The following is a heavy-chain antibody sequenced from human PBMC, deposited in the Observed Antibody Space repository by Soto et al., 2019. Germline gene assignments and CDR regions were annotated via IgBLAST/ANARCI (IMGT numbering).Heavy chain of an antibody. CDR3: ARSGPGGYIDY. D-gene: IGHD3-22*01. V-gene: IGHV6-1*01. Sequence: SQTRSVTCGIYGYSVPTDIAAWNCIRQSPSRGLEWLGRTYYRSKWYNHYAVSVKSRITVNPDTSKNQFSLQLNSVTPEDTAVYYCARSGPGGYIDYWGQGTLVTVSS. J-gene: IGHJ4*02. CDR1: GYSVPTDIAA. CDR2: TYYRSKWYN.